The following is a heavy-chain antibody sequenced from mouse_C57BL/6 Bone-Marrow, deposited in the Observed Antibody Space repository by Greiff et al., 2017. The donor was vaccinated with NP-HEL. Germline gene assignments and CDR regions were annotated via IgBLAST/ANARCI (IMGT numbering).Heavy chain of an antibody. CDR3: ARYNGGFDY. V-gene: IGHV1-81*01. D-gene: IGHD1-3*01. CDR2: IHPRSGNT. Sequence: QVQLQQSGAELARPGASVKLSCKASGYTFTSYGISWVKQRTGQGLEWIGEIHPRSGNTYYNEKFKGKATLTADKSSSTAYMELRSLTSEDSAVYFCARYNGGFDYWGQGTTLTVSS. J-gene: IGHJ2*01. CDR1: GYTFTSYG.